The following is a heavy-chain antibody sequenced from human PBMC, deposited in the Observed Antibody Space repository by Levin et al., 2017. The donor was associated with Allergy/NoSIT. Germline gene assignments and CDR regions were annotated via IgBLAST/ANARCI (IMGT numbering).Heavy chain of an antibody. J-gene: IGHJ4*02. CDR3: VRDRYGSGRANYDS. D-gene: IGHD3-10*01. Sequence: SQTLSLTCSVSGVAVSDGGHYWSWIRQPPGKRLEWIGYVYFSGSTKYNPSLKSRAIMSIDTSKNQFALNVTSVTAADTAVYYCVRDRYGSGRANYDSWGQGFLVTVSS. CDR2: VYFSGST. CDR1: GVAVSDGGHY. V-gene: IGHV4-61*08.